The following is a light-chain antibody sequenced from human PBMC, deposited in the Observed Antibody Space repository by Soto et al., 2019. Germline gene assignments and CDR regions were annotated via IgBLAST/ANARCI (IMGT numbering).Light chain of an antibody. CDR1: SSDVGSYNL. CDR2: EVT. Sequence: QSVLTQAASVTRSHLQASSISCTGTSSDVGSYNLVSWYQQHPGKAPKLMIYEVTKRPSGVSNRFSGSKSGNTASLTISGLQAEDEADYYCCSYGGSSNTLVFGGGTKVTAL. J-gene: IGLJ2*01. CDR3: CSYGGSSNTLV. V-gene: IGLV2-23*02.